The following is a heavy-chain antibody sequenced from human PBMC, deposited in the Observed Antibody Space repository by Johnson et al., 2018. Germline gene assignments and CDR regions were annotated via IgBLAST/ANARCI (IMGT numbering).Heavy chain of an antibody. CDR2: ISSDGRNT. J-gene: IGHJ1*01. CDR3: ARDKAPYYFDWCFQF. D-gene: IGHD3-22*01. V-gene: IGHV3-30*03. CDR1: GFTFGDFV. Sequence: QVQLVQSGGGAVQPGRSLRLSCVASGFTFGDFVMYWVRQAPGKGLEWVTAISSDGRNTYYADSVRGRFTISRDNAKNTLHLQMNSLRPEETAVYYFARDKAPYYFDWCFQFWGQGTLVTVSS.